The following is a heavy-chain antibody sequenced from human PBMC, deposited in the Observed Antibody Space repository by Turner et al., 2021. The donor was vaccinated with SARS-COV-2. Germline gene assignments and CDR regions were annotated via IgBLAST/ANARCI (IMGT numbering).Heavy chain of an antibody. J-gene: IGHJ4*02. V-gene: IGHV3-74*01. CDR1: EFTFSDHW. CDR2: ISDEWSSA. CDR3: TRRGIAAAGNDY. D-gene: IGHD6-13*01. Sequence: VQLVESGGDFVHPGGSLRLSFVGSEFTFSDHWMHWVRQGPGKGLGWVSRISDEWSSASYGGSVRGRFTVSRDNAKNTLYLQMNSLSPDDTGVYYCTRRGIAAAGNDYWCQGTLVTVSS.